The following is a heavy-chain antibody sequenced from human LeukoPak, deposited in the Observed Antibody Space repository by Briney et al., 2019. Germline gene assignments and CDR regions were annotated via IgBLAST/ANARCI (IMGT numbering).Heavy chain of an antibody. V-gene: IGHV4-31*03. Sequence: SQTLSLTCTVSGGSISSGGYYWSWIRQHPGKGLEWIGYIYYSGSTYYNPSLKSRVTISVDTSKNQFSLKLSSVTAADTAVYYCARDMIGMIDYWGQGTLVTVSS. D-gene: IGHD3-22*01. CDR3: ARDMIGMIDY. CDR1: GGSISSGGYY. J-gene: IGHJ4*02. CDR2: IYYSGST.